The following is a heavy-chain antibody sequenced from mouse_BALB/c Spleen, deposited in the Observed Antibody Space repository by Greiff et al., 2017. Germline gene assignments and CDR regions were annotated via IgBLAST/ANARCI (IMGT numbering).Heavy chain of an antibody. D-gene: IGHD1-1*01. CDR1: GFTFSSFG. CDR2: ISSGSSTI. V-gene: IGHV5-17*02. J-gene: IGHJ2*01. CDR3: ARAYGSREFAY. Sequence: EVQLVESGGGLVQPGGSRKLSCAASGFTFSSFGMHWVRQAPEKGLEWVAYISSGSSTIYYADTVKGRFTISRDNPKNTLFLQMTSLRSEDTAMYYCARAYGSREFAYWGQGTTLTVSS.